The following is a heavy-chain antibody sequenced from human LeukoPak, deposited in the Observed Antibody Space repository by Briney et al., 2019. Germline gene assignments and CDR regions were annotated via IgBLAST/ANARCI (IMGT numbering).Heavy chain of an antibody. V-gene: IGHV4-59*01. CDR2: MYYSGST. CDR3: AKVLVAAYFASDI. CDR1: GDSISTFY. J-gene: IGHJ3*02. Sequence: SETLSLTCTVSGDSISTFYWSWIRQPPGKGLEWIGYMYYSGSTNYNPSLKSRVTISLDTPKNQFSLRLNSVTAADTAVYYCAKVLVAAYFASDIWGQGTMVTVSS. D-gene: IGHD2-15*01.